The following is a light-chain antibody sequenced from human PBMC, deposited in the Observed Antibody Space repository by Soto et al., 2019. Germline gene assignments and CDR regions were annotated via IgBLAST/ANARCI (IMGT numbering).Light chain of an antibody. Sequence: QSVLTQPPSASGTPGQRVTISCSGSSSNIGSNTVNWYQQLPGTAPKLLIYSNNQRPSGVPDRFSGSKSGTSASLAISGLQSEDEADYHCAAWDDSLNGVVFGGGTHLPVL. V-gene: IGLV1-44*01. CDR2: SNN. CDR1: SSNIGSNT. J-gene: IGLJ2*01. CDR3: AAWDDSLNGVV.